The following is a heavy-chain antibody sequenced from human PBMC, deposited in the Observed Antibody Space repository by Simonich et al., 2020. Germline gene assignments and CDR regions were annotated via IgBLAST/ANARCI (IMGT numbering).Heavy chain of an antibody. CDR3: ARDGLGTAYYYYMDV. Sequence: EVQLVESGGGLVQPGGSLRLSCAASGFTFSSYWMSWVRQAPGKGLEWVANIKQDGSEKNYGDSLKGRFTISRDNAKNSLYLQMNSLRAEDTAVYYCARDGLGTAYYYYMDVWGKGTTVTVSS. CDR2: IKQDGSEK. D-gene: IGHD7-27*01. V-gene: IGHV3-7*01. CDR1: GFTFSSYW. J-gene: IGHJ6*03.